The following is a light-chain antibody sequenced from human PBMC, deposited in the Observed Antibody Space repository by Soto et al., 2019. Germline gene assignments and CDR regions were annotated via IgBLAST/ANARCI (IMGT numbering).Light chain of an antibody. J-gene: IGLJ1*01. CDR3: PAWHHSLHGPL. CDR1: SSNGGSNS. CDR2: NNN. V-gene: IGLV1-44*01. Sequence: QSVLTQPPSASETPGQRVTISCSGSSSNGGSNSVNWYQQLPGTAPKLLIYNNNQRPSGVPERFSGSKSGTSASLAISGLQSEDDSDYYCPAWHHSLHGPLFATGTKVTV.